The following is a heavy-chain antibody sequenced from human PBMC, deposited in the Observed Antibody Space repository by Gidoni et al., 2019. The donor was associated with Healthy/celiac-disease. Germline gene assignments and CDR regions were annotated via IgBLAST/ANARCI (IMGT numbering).Heavy chain of an antibody. V-gene: IGHV1-18*01. CDR3: ARDIVVVPAASDAFDI. D-gene: IGHD2-2*01. CDR2: ISAYNGNT. J-gene: IGHJ3*02. Sequence: QVQPVQTRAAVTKPGAPVKASCQASVYTSRSYGISRVRQAPGQGLGWMGWISAYNGNTNDAQKLQGRGTMTTDTATSTVYMELRSLRSDDTAVYYCARDIVVVPAASDAFDIWGQGTMVTVSS. CDR1: VYTSRSYG.